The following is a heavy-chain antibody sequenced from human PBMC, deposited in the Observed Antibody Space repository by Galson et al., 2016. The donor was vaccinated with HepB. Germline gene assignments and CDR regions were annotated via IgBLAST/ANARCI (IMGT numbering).Heavy chain of an antibody. CDR3: ARANSNSWYDAFDI. CDR1: GFTFDDYS. V-gene: IGHV3-21*01. CDR2: ISSISSYI. D-gene: IGHD6-13*01. Sequence: SLRLSCAASGFTFDDYSMNWVRQSPGKGLEWVSSISSISSYIYYADSVKGRFTISRDNAKNSLYLQMNSLRAEDTAVYYCARANSNSWYDAFDIWGQGTMVTVSS. J-gene: IGHJ3*02.